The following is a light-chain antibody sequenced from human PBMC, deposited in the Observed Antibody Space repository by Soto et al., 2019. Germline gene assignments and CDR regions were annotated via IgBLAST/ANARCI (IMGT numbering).Light chain of an antibody. Sequence: QSVLTQPPSASGSPGQSVTISCTGTSRDVGGYNYVSWYQQHPGKAPKLIIYEVSKRPSGIPDRFSGSKSGHTASLTVSGLRAEDEADYYCSSYAGSKGVFGGWTKITV. J-gene: IGLJ2*01. CDR2: EVS. CDR3: SSYAGSKGV. CDR1: SRDVGGYNY. V-gene: IGLV2-8*01.